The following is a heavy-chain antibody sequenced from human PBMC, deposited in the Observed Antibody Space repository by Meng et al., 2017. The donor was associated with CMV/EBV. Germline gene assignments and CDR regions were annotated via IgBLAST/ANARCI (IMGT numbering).Heavy chain of an antibody. D-gene: IGHD4-17*01. Sequence: VYAVQLGAERRKPGAYVKVSCKASRDTFTDFYMHWVRQAPGQGLGWMGCINPNSGDTNYAQKFQGRVTMTRDTSISTAYMELSRLRSDDTAVYYCTRDAHLTTVTPNWFDPWGQGTLVTVSS. CDR3: TRDAHLTTVTPNWFDP. CDR2: INPNSGDT. J-gene: IGHJ5*02. CDR1: RDTFTDFY. V-gene: IGHV1-2*02.